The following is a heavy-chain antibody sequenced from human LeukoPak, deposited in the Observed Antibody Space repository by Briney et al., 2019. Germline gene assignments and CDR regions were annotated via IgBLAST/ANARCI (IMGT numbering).Heavy chain of an antibody. Sequence: PSETLSLTCTVSSGSISSYYWSWIRQPPGKGLEWIGYIYYSGSTNYNPSLKSRVTISVDTSKNQFSLKLSSVTAADTAVYYCARALGYSRGFDYWGQGTLVTVSS. J-gene: IGHJ4*02. CDR3: ARALGYSRGFDY. CDR2: IYYSGST. V-gene: IGHV4-59*01. CDR1: SGSISSYY. D-gene: IGHD6-13*01.